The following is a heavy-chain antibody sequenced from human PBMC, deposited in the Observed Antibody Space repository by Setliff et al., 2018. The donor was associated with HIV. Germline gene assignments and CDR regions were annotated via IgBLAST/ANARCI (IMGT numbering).Heavy chain of an antibody. Sequence: PSETLSLTCAVYGGSLSGYYWSWIRQPPGKGLEWIGYIHYTGSTTYNPSLKSRVTISVDTSKNQFSLTLNSVTAADTAVYYCARGSRQLTIFGVVFKTNYYFMDVWGKGTAVTVSS. CDR2: IHYTGST. J-gene: IGHJ6*03. CDR1: GGSLSGYY. D-gene: IGHD3-3*01. V-gene: IGHV4-34*11. CDR3: ARGSRQLTIFGVVFKTNYYFMDV.